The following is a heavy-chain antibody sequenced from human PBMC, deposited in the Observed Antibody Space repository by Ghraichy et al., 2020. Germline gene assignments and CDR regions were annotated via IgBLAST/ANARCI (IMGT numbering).Heavy chain of an antibody. CDR3: ASSRLDYVWGSQLWDYYYGMDV. J-gene: IGHJ6*02. D-gene: IGHD3-16*01. CDR1: GFTFSSYG. V-gene: IGHV3-33*08. CDR2: IWYDGSNK. Sequence: GGSLRLSCAASGFTFSSYGMHWVRQAPGKGLEWVAVIWYDGSNKYYADSVKGRFTISRDNSKNTLYLQMNSLRAEDTAVYYCASSRLDYVWGSQLWDYYYGMDVWGQGTTVTVSS.